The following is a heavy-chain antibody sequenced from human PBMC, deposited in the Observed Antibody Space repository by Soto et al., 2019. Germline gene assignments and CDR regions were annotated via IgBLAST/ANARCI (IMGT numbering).Heavy chain of an antibody. CDR2: IYYSGST. V-gene: IGHV4-31*03. CDR3: ARDHYDILTGYFSGFDP. CDR1: GGSISSGGYY. Sequence: PSETLSLTCTVSGGSISSGGYYWSWIRQHPGKGLEWIGYIYYSGSTYYNPSLKSRVTISVDTSKNQFSLKLGSVTAADTAVYYCARDHYDILTGYFSGFDPWGQGTLVTVSS. D-gene: IGHD3-9*01. J-gene: IGHJ5*02.